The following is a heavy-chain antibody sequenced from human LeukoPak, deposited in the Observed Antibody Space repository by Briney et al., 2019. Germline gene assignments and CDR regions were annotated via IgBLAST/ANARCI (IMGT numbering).Heavy chain of an antibody. CDR2: IYPGDSDA. CDR1: GYTFTSYW. J-gene: IGHJ4*02. Sequence: GESLKISCKGSGYTFTSYWIGWVRQMPGKGLEWMGIIYPGDSDARYSPSFQRQVTISADKSITTAYLQWSSLKASDTAMYYCARRPGSYFDSWGQGTLVTVSS. D-gene: IGHD1-26*01. CDR3: ARRPGSYFDS. V-gene: IGHV5-51*01.